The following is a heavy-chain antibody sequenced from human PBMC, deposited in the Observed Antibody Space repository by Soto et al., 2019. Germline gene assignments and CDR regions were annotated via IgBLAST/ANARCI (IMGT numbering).Heavy chain of an antibody. CDR3: ARLHYDILTGWDNAFDI. CDR2: IYYSGNT. J-gene: IGHJ3*02. V-gene: IGHV4-39*02. D-gene: IGHD3-9*01. Sequence: SETLSLTCIVSGGSISSTSFYWGWIRQPPGKGLEWIGIIYYSGNTYYSPSLKSRVTISVDTSKNHFSLRLSSVTAADTAVYYCARLHYDILTGWDNAFDIWGQGTMVTGSS. CDR1: GGSISSTSFY.